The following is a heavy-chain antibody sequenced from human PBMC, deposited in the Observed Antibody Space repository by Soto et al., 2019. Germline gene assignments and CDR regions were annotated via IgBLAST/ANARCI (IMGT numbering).Heavy chain of an antibody. CDR1: GFTFSDYA. D-gene: IGHD6-19*01. CDR2: VSHDGRNT. CDR3: AKGGRQWLVTSDFNY. J-gene: IGHJ4*02. Sequence: VQLVESGGGVVQPGRSLRLSCAASGFTFSDYAMHWVRQGQGKGLEWVAVVSHDGRNTHYADSVKGRFTISRDSSKNTVSLEMTSLRAEDTAVYYCAKGGRQWLVTSDFNYWGQGALFTVSS. V-gene: IGHV3-30*18.